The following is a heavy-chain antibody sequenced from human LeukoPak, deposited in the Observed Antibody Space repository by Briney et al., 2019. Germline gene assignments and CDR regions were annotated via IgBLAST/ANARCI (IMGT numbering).Heavy chain of an antibody. D-gene: IGHD6-13*01. V-gene: IGHV4-30-2*01. J-gene: IGHJ4*02. CDR2: IYHSGST. CDR1: GGSISSGGYS. Sequence: SETLSLTCAVSGGSISSGGYSWSWIRQPPGKGLEWIGYIYHSGSTYYNPSLKSRVTISVDRSKNQFSLKLSSVTAADTAVYYCASSSNWGQGTLVTVSS. CDR3: ASSSN.